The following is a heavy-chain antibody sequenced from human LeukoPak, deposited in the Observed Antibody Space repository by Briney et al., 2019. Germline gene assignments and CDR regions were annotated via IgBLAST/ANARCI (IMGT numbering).Heavy chain of an antibody. CDR3: ARDRAVATIGGVDY. J-gene: IGHJ4*02. Sequence: ASVKVSCKASGYTFTAYYMHWVRQAPGQGPEWMGWINPNNGVTHNAQKFQGRVTMTRDTSISTAYMDLKRLTYDDTAVYYCARDRAVATIGGVDYWGQGTLVTVSS. V-gene: IGHV1-2*02. D-gene: IGHD5-12*01. CDR1: GYTFTAYY. CDR2: INPNNGVT.